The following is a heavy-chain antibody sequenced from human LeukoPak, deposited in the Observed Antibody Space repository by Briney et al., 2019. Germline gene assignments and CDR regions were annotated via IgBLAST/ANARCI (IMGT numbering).Heavy chain of an antibody. D-gene: IGHD4-23*01. Sequence: GGSLRLSCAASGFTVSSNYMNWVRQAPGKGLEWVSVIYSGGSTYYADSVKGRFTISRDNSKNTLYLQMNSLRAEDTAVYYCARDLNGGAGMDVWGKGTTVTVSS. CDR2: IYSGGST. CDR3: ARDLNGGAGMDV. CDR1: GFTVSSNY. J-gene: IGHJ6*04. V-gene: IGHV3-53*01.